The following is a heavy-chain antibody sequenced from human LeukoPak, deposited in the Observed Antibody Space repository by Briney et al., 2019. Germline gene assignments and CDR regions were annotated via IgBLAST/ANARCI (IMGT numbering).Heavy chain of an antibody. CDR3: ARGTGTTYRWWFDP. CDR1: GYTFTDYA. Sequence: ASVKVSCKASGYTFTDYAMNWVRQAPGQGLEWMGWINTNTGNPTYAQGFTGRFVFSLDTSVSTAYLQISSLKAEDTAVYYCARGTGTTYRWWFDPWGQGTLVTVSS. CDR2: INTNTGNP. V-gene: IGHV7-4-1*02. J-gene: IGHJ5*02. D-gene: IGHD1-1*01.